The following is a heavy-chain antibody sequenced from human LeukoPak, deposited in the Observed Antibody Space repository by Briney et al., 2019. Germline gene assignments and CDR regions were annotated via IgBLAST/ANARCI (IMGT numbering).Heavy chain of an antibody. J-gene: IGHJ4*02. CDR3: STSYSSGYCAH. CDR2: IKSKTDSDTT. Sequence: GGSLRLSCAASGFTFTNAWVTWVRQAPGKGLEWVGRIKSKTDSDTTDYAAPVKGRFTISRDDSKNMLYLQMNSLKTEDTGVYYCSTSYSSGYCAHWGQGALVTVSS. D-gene: IGHD3-22*01. V-gene: IGHV3-15*01. CDR1: GFTFTNAW.